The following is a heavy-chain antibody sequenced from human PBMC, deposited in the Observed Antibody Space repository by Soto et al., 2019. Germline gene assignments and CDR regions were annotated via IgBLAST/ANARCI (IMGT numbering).Heavy chain of an antibody. V-gene: IGHV4-34*01. Sequence: SETLSLTCAVYGGSFSGYYWSWIRPPPGKGREGVGGINHSGSTNYNPSPKRRVTISVDTSKNQFSLRLSSGTAADTAVYYCARGRGGYCSSTSCYKRTYYSMDVWGKGTTVTVSS. J-gene: IGHJ6*03. D-gene: IGHD2-2*02. CDR2: INHSGST. CDR1: GGSFSGYY. CDR3: ARGRGGYCSSTSCYKRTYYSMDV.